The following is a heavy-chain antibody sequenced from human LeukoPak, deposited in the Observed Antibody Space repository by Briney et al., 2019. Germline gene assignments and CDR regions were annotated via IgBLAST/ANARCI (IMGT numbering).Heavy chain of an antibody. CDR2: IHPGGST. CDR1: GGSLRVDF. V-gene: IGHV4-34*01. CDR3: ARAPDRIRFDP. J-gene: IGHJ5*02. Sequence: SETQSLTCAVYGGSLRVDFWSWIRQPPGKGLEWIGDIHPGGSTKYNPSLESRVTISVDTSKNQFSLRLTSVTAADTAVYYCARAPDRIRFDPWGQGALVTVSS. D-gene: IGHD1-14*01.